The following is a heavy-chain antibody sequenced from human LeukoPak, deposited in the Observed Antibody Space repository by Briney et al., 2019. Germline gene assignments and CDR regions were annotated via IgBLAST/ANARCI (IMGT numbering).Heavy chain of an antibody. CDR1: GGSISSYY. CDR2: IYYSGST. D-gene: IGHD2-2*01. V-gene: IGHV4-59*01. CDR3: ARGGDIVVVPAAMPDWFDP. Sequence: SETLPLTCTVSGGSISSYYWSWIRQPPGKGLEWIGYIYYSGSTNYNPSLKSRVTISVDTSKNQFSLKLSSVTAADTAVYYCARGGDIVVVPAAMPDWFDPWGQGTLVTVSS. J-gene: IGHJ5*02.